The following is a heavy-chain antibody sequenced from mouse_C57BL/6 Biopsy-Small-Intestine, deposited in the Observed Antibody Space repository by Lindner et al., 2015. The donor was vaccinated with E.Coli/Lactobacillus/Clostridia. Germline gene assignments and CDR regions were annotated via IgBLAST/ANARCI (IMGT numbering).Heavy chain of an antibody. CDR1: GYSITSGYD. D-gene: IGHD1-1*01. V-gene: IGHV3-1*01. CDR2: ISYSGST. J-gene: IGHJ1*03. Sequence: VQLQESGPGMVKPSQSLSLTCTVTGYSITSGYDWHWIRHFPGNKLEWMGYISYSGSTNYNPSLKSRISITHDTSKNHFFLKLNSVTTEDTATYYCARDYSSSGRYFDVWGTGTTVTVSS. CDR3: ARDYSSSGRYFDV.